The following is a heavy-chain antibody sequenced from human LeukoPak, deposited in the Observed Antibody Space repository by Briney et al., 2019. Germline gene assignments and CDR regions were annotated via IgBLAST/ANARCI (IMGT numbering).Heavy chain of an antibody. D-gene: IGHD3-16*01. Sequence: GESLKISCKGPGYSFTGYWIGWVRQMPGKGLEWMGIIYPGNSDTRYSPSFEGQVTISADKSTNTAYLQWSSLKASDSAMYYCASARGGNYYWDFWGQGTLATVSS. V-gene: IGHV5-51*01. CDR1: GYSFTGYW. CDR3: ASARGGNYYWDF. CDR2: IYPGNSDT. J-gene: IGHJ4*02.